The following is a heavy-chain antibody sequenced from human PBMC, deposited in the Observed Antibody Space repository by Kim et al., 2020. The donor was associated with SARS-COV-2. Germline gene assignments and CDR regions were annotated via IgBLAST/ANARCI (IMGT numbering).Heavy chain of an antibody. CDR2: IIPIFGTA. CDR3: ARDKGAYCGGDCAPPRPGRYYYDGMDG. Sequence: SVKVSCKASGGTFSSYAISWVRQAPGQGLEWMGGIIPIFGTANYAQKFQGRVTITADESTGTAYMELGSLRSEDTAVYYCARDKGAYCGGDCAPPRPGRYYYDGMDGWGQGTTVTVSS. D-gene: IGHD2-21*02. V-gene: IGHV1-69*13. J-gene: IGHJ6*02. CDR1: GGTFSSYA.